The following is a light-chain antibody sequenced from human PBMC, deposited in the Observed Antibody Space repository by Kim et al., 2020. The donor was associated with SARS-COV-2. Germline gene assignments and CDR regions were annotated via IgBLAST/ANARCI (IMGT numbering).Light chain of an antibody. Sequence: EIVLTQSPGTLSLSPGERATLSCRASQSIRMSLAWYQLKPGQAPRLLFSGASSRAAGIPDRFSGSGSGTDFTLTLSRLEPEDFAVYYWQEFETVPVTFGGGTTA. J-gene: IGKJ4*01. V-gene: IGKV3-20*01. CDR3: QEFETVPVT. CDR1: QSIRMS. CDR2: GAS.